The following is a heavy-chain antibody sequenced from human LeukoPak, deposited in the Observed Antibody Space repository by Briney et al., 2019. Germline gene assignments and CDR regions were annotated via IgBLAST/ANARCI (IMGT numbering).Heavy chain of an antibody. CDR1: GFAFSNYA. V-gene: IGHV3-23*01. D-gene: IGHD3-10*01. CDR3: VRGNFNGGIDY. J-gene: IGHJ4*02. Sequence: GGSLRLSCAASGFAFSNYAMSWVRQAPGKGLEWVSAISGSDGSTHYADSVKGRFTISRDNAKNTLYLQMNSLRAEDTAAYYCVRGNFNGGIDYWGQGTLVTVSS. CDR2: ISGSDGST.